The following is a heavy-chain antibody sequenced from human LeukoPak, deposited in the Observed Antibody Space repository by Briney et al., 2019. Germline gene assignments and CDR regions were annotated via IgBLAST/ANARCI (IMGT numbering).Heavy chain of an antibody. CDR1: GYTFTSYD. CDR2: FDPEDGET. Sequence: GASVKVSCKASGYTFTSYDINWVRQATGQGLEWMGGFDPEDGETIYAQKFQGRVTMTEDTSTDTAYMELSSLRSEDTAVYYCATGARVGATALTHDYWGQGTLVTVSS. J-gene: IGHJ4*02. V-gene: IGHV1-24*01. D-gene: IGHD1-26*01. CDR3: ATGARVGATALTHDY.